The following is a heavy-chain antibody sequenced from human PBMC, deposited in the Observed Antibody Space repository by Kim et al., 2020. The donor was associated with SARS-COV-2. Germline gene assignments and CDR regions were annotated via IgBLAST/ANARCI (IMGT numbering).Heavy chain of an antibody. J-gene: IGHJ4*02. D-gene: IGHD5-12*01. CDR1: GGSISSSSYY. Sequence: SETLSLTCTVSGGSISSSSYYWGWIRQPPGKGLEWIGSIYYSGSTYYNPSLKSRVTISVDTSKNQFSLKLSSVTAADTAVYYCARQGVGWLQLGYFDYWGQGTLVTVSS. CDR3: ARQGVGWLQLGYFDY. CDR2: IYYSGST. V-gene: IGHV4-39*01.